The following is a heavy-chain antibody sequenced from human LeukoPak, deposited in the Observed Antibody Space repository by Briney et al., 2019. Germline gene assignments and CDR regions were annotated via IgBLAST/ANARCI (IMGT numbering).Heavy chain of an antibody. CDR2: TYPSDSET. Sequence: GESLKISCKGSGYSFINYWIGWVRQMPGKGLEWMGITYPSDSETRYSLSSQGQVTISADKSISTAYLQWSSLKASDTAIYYCARLSPPRNYYDTSGYYDYWGQGTLVTVSS. J-gene: IGHJ4*02. V-gene: IGHV5-51*01. CDR3: ARLSPPRNYYDTSGYYDY. CDR1: GYSFINYW. D-gene: IGHD3-22*01.